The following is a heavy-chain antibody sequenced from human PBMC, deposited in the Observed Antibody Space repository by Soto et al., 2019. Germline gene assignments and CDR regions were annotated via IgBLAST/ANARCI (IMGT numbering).Heavy chain of an antibody. V-gene: IGHV4-30-4*01. J-gene: IGHJ2*01. CDR2: IYDSGST. Sequence: QLQLRESGPGLVKPSETLSLTCTVSGGSISGGVGGLYYWSWIRQPPGKGLEWIGYIYDSGSTYYHPSLKRRFTISVDTSKNQFSLRLSSVTAADTAVYYCAREVIPLTTDWYFDLWGRGTLVTVSS. CDR3: AREVIPLTTDWYFDL. CDR1: GGSISGGVGGLYY. D-gene: IGHD4-17*01.